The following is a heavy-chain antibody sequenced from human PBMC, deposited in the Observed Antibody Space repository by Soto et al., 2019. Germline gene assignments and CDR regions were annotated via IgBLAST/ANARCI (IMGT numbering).Heavy chain of an antibody. Sequence: EVQLVESGGGLVQPGESLRLSCAASGFTFSDHYMDWVRQAPGKGLEWVGRIRNKAHSYTTEYAASVKDRFTISRDDSRNSLYLQMNSLKPEAAAVYFCVRGTSRPGTLDYWGQGSLVTVSS. CDR2: IRNKAHSYTT. V-gene: IGHV3-72*01. J-gene: IGHJ4*02. D-gene: IGHD3-10*01. CDR1: GFTFSDHY. CDR3: VRGTSRPGTLDY.